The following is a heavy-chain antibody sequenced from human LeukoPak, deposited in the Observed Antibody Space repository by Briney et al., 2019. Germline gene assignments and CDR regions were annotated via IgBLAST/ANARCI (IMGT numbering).Heavy chain of an antibody. V-gene: IGHV4-39*01. CDR3: ATLEIGDYYFDY. Sequence: SETLSLTCTVSGGSISSRPYYWGWVRQPPRKGLEWIGSISYSGSIHDNPSLKSRVTISVDTSKNHFSLRLSSVTAADTAVYYCATLEIGDYYFDYWGQGTLVTVSS. D-gene: IGHD2-21*01. CDR1: GGSISSRPYY. J-gene: IGHJ4*02. CDR2: ISYSGSI.